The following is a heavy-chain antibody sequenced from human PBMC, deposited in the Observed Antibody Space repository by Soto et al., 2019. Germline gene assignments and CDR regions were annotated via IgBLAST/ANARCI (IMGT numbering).Heavy chain of an antibody. CDR2: ISAYNGNT. V-gene: IGHV1-18*01. CDR3: ARGGDPYDSNVKPNCFCP. D-gene: IGHD3-22*01. Sequence: ASVKVSCKASGYTFTSYGINWVRQAPGQGLEWMGWISAYNGNTNYAQKLQGRVTMTTDTSTSTAYMELRSLRSDDTAVYYCARGGDPYDSNVKPNCFCPWCQGTLVTIYS. J-gene: IGHJ5*02. CDR1: GYTFTSYG.